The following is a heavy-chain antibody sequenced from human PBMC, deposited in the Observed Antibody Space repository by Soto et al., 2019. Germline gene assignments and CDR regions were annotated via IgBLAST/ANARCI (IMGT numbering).Heavy chain of an antibody. D-gene: IGHD6-13*01. CDR2: ISTSGGTT. Sequence: EVQLLESGGGLVQPGGSLRLSCAASGFTFSNFDMSWVRQAPGMGLEWGSGISTSGGTTYYADSVKGRLTSSRDNSKNTLYLQMTSLRAEDTAVYYCATGTAAPAHWGQCTLVTVSS. CDR3: ATGTAAPAH. CDR1: GFTFSNFD. J-gene: IGHJ1*01. V-gene: IGHV3-23*01.